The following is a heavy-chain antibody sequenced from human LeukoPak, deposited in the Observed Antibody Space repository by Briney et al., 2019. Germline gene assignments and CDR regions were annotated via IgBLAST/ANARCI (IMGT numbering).Heavy chain of an antibody. V-gene: IGHV1-46*01. CDR3: ARGGAIFGSYYYYMDV. J-gene: IGHJ6*03. CDR2: INPSGGST. Sequence: GASVKVSCKASGYTFTSYYMHWVRQAPGQGLEWMGIINPSGGSTSYAQKFQGRVTMTRDMSTSTVYMELSSLRSEDTAVYYCARGGAIFGSYYYYMDVWGKGTTVTVSS. D-gene: IGHD3-3*01. CDR1: GYTFTSYY.